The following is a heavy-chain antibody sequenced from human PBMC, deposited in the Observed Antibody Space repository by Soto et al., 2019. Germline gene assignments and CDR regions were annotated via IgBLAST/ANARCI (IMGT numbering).Heavy chain of an antibody. J-gene: IGHJ4*02. CDR3: ATMGTPATGLYYFDY. CDR1: GGSISSGNYY. D-gene: IGHD1-7*01. V-gene: IGHV4-30-4*01. CDR2: ISYGGST. Sequence: QVQLQESGPGLVKPSQTLSLTCTVSGGSISSGNYYWSWIRQPPGKGLEWIGFISYGGSTYYSASLKSRFTISVYTSKNQFSLNLSFVTAADTAVYYCATMGTPATGLYYFDYWGQGTLVTVSS.